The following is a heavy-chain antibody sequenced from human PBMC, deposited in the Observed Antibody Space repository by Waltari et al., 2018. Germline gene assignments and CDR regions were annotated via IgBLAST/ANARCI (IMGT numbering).Heavy chain of an antibody. CDR2: IIPIFGTA. D-gene: IGHD1-26*01. V-gene: IGHV1-69*13. Sequence: QVQLVQSGAEVKKPGSSVTVSCKASGGTFSSYAISWVRQAPGQGLEWMGGIIPIFGTANYAQKFQGRVTVTADESTSTAYMELSSLRSEDTAVYYCARGGGSYYYYYYGMDVWGQGTTVTVSS. CDR1: GGTFSSYA. J-gene: IGHJ6*02. CDR3: ARGGGSYYYYYYGMDV.